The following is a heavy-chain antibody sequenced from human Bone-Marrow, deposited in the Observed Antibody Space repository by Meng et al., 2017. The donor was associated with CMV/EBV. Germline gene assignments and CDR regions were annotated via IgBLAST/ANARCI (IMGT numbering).Heavy chain of an antibody. J-gene: IGHJ1*01. Sequence: QVRLQQGGAGLLKPSGTLSLTCAVYGGSFSGYYWSWIRQPPGKGLEWIGEINHSGSTNYNPSLKSRVTISVDTSKNQFSLKLSSVTAADTAVYYCARRLRGTGPKYFQHWGQGTLVTV. CDR3: ARRLRGTGPKYFQH. D-gene: IGHD3/OR15-3a*01. CDR2: INHSGST. V-gene: IGHV4-34*01. CDR1: GGSFSGYY.